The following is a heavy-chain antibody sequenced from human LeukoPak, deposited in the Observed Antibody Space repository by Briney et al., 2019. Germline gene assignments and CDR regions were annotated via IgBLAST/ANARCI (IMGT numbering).Heavy chain of an antibody. Sequence: GGSLRLSCAASGFTFSSYWMSWVRQAPGKGLEWVANIKQDGSEKYYVDSVKGRFTISRDNAKNSLYLQMNSLRDEDTAVYYCARGSKGWLRPQDAFDIWGQGTMVTVSS. CDR3: ARGSKGWLRPQDAFDI. D-gene: IGHD5-12*01. CDR2: IKQDGSEK. CDR1: GFTFSSYW. J-gene: IGHJ3*02. V-gene: IGHV3-7*01.